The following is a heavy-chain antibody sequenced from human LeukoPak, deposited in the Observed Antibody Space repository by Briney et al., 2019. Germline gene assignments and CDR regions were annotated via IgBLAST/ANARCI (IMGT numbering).Heavy chain of an antibody. D-gene: IGHD3-9*01. CDR2: ISCDGSNK. CDR3: AGDWLSQFDY. J-gene: IGHJ4*02. CDR1: GFTFSSYA. Sequence: GRSLRLSCAASGFTFSSYAMHWVRQAPGKGLEWVAVISCDGSNKYYADSVKGRFTISRDNSKNTLYLQMNSLRAEDTAVFYCAGDWLSQFDYWGQGTPVTVSS. V-gene: IGHV3-30*04.